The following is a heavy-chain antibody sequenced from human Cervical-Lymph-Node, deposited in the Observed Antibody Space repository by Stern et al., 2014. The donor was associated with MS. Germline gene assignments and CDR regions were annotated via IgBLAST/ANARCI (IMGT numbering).Heavy chain of an antibody. Sequence: QVQLQESGPGLVKPSQTLSLTCTVSGGSISSGSYYWTWIRQPAGKGLEWIGPIYSTGSPKYNPSLKRRVTISGDTSKNQFPLKRRFVTAADTAVYYCARDPPLTLKGAFDIWGQGTMVTVSS. CDR2: IYSTGSP. CDR3: ARDPPLTLKGAFDI. CDR1: GGSISSGSYY. J-gene: IGHJ3*02. V-gene: IGHV4-61*02. D-gene: IGHD2-21*02.